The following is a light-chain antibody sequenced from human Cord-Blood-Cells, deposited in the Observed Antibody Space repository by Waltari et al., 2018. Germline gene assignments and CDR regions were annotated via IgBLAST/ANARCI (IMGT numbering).Light chain of an antibody. Sequence: QSVLTQPPSVSGAPGQRVTISCTGSSSNIGAGYDVHWYQQLPGTAPKLLIYGNSKLPSGVPDRFSGSKSGTAASLAITGLQAEDEADYYCQSYDSSLSGSVLGGGTKLTVL. CDR2: GNS. J-gene: IGLJ3*02. CDR3: QSYDSSLSGSV. V-gene: IGLV1-40*01. CDR1: SSNIGAGYD.